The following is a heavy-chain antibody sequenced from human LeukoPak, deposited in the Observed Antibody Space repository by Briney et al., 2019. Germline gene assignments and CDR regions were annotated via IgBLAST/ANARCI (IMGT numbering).Heavy chain of an antibody. CDR3: ARIFLTDGGGTH. V-gene: IGHV5-51*01. Sequence: GGSLQSSCQGSGSPFIDNWIGWVRQMPGKGLEWRGVIYCGDSETRYNPSFRGQVTMSADKSTNTAHLQWSSLKASDTAMYYCARIFLTDGGGTHWGQGTLVTVSS. CDR2: IYCGDSET. D-gene: IGHD3-16*01. CDR1: GSPFIDNW. J-gene: IGHJ4*02.